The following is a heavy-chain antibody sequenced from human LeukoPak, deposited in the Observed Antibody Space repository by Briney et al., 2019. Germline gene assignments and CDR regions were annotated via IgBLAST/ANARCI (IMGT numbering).Heavy chain of an antibody. D-gene: IGHD3-9*01. CDR3: ASEVYYDILTGYPNDY. CDR1: GFTFSDYY. V-gene: IGHV3-11*04. J-gene: IGHJ4*02. Sequence: GGSLRLSCAASGFTFSDYYMSWIRQAPGKGLEWVSYISSSGSTIYYADSVKGRFTISRDNAKNSLYLQMNSLRAEDTAVYYCASEVYYDILTGYPNDYWGQGTLVTVSS. CDR2: ISSSGSTI.